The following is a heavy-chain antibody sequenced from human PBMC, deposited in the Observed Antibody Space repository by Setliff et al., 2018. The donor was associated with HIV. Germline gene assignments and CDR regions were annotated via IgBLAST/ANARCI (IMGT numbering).Heavy chain of an antibody. D-gene: IGHD2-2*02. J-gene: IGHJ4*02. V-gene: IGHV3-9*01. CDR3: VRDIGFNLYDH. Sequence: PGGSLRLSCAASGFTFDDYAMHWGRQSTGKGLEWVAGITWDSKRIAYADSVKGRFTISRDNAKNTLYLQMSSLRAEDRAVYYCVRDIGFNLYDHWGQGTLVTVSS. CDR1: GFTFDDYA. CDR2: ITWDSKRI.